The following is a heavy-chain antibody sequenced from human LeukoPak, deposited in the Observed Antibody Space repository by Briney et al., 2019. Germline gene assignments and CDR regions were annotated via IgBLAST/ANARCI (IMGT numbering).Heavy chain of an antibody. CDR3: ARLTVLLWFGEFVWFDP. CDR1: GGSFSGYY. CDR2: INHSGST. D-gene: IGHD3-10*01. J-gene: IGHJ5*02. V-gene: IGHV4-34*01. Sequence: PSETLSLTCAVYGGSFSGYYWSWIRQPPGKGLEWIGEINHSGSTNYNPSLKSRVTISVDTSKNQFSLKLSSVTAADTAAYYCARLTVLLWFGEFVWFDPWGQGTLVTVSS.